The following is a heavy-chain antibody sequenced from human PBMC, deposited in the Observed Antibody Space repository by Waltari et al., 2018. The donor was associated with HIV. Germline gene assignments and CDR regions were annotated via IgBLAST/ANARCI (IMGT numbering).Heavy chain of an antibody. J-gene: IGHJ5*02. D-gene: IGHD6-13*01. CDR1: GFVFEDYA. Sequence: VESGGALVQPGGSLRLSCEASGFVFEDYAMHWVRPLPGRGLAGVSGISWYGADRGYAASVQGRVTIYRDNVKNSLFLQMHGLKEEDTSLYYCALDTGRLVWAGPNWYDPRGQGTRVTVSS. CDR2: ISWYGADR. V-gene: IGHV3-9*01. CDR3: ALDTGRLVWAGPNWYDP.